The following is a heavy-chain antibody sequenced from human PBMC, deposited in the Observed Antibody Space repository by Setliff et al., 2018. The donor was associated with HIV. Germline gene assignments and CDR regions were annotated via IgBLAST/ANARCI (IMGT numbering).Heavy chain of an antibody. D-gene: IGHD2-15*01. CDR1: GYTFTKYY. CDR3: VTGEGLRF. V-gene: IGHV1-46*01. J-gene: IGHJ4*02. CDR2: INPSAGST. Sequence: ASVKVSCKASGYTFTKYYIHWVRQAPGQGLEWMGIINPSAGSTTYAQKFQGRVTMTAATSSDTAYLYLSSLRSEDTAVYYCVTGEGLRFWGQGTLVTVS.